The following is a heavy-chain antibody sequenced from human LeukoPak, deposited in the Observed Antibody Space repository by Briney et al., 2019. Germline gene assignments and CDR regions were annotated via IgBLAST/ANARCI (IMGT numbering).Heavy chain of an antibody. Sequence: GGSLRLSCTVSGFTVSSNSMSWVRQAPGKGLEWVSFIYSGTIHYSVSVKGRFTISRDNSKNTLYLQMNSLRAEDTAVYYCAGDPPLVSGPVYYYYYMDVWGKGTTVTVSS. CDR1: GFTVSSNS. CDR2: IYSGTI. J-gene: IGHJ6*03. CDR3: AGDPPLVSGPVYYYYYMDV. V-gene: IGHV3-53*01. D-gene: IGHD5/OR15-5a*01.